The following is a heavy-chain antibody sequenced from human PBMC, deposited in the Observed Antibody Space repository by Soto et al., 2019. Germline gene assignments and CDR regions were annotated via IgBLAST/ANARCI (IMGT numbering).Heavy chain of an antibody. V-gene: IGHV4-59*01. D-gene: IGHD3-16*01. J-gene: IGHJ4*02. CDR3: ARGGSRLVSLDY. CDR2: IYYSGST. CDR1: GDSISSYY. Sequence: PSETLSLTCTVSGDSISSYYWSWIRQPPGKGLEWIGYIYYSGSTNYNPSLKSRVTISVDTSKNQFSLKLKSVTAADTAVYYCARGGSRLVSLDYWGQGTRVTVSS.